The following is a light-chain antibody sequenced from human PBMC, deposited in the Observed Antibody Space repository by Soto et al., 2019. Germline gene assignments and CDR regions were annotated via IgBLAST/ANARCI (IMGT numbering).Light chain of an antibody. J-gene: IGLJ3*02. CDR2: DVS. CDR3: CSYAGNKTVV. Sequence: QSALTQPRSVSGSPGQSVTISCTGTSSDVGGYIYVSWYQQYPAKAPKVMIYDVSRRPSGVPDRFSGSKSGNTASLTIPGLQAEDEAVYYCCSYAGNKTVVFGGGTKVTVL. V-gene: IGLV2-11*01. CDR1: SSDVGGYIY.